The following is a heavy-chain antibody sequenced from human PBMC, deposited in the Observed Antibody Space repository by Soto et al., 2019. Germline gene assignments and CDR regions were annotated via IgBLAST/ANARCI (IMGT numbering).Heavy chain of an antibody. CDR2: MYPSSGNA. D-gene: IGHD6-13*01. V-gene: IGHV1-8*01. J-gene: IGHJ5*02. Sequence: ASVKVSCKASGYSFTSYDINWVRQATGQGLEWMGWMYPSSGNAGYAQRFQGRVTMTMNASISTAYMELRNLTSEDTAVYYCARPAVGCGTSSCSAVSGLDPWGQGTLVTVSS. CDR1: GYSFTSYD. CDR3: ARPAVGCGTSSCSAVSGLDP.